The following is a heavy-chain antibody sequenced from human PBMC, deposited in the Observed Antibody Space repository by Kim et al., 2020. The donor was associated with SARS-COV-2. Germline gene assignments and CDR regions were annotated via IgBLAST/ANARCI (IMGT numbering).Heavy chain of an antibody. D-gene: IGHD2-21*02. J-gene: IGHJ4*02. V-gene: IGHV4-31*02. Sequence: LKSRVTISVDTSKNQFSLKLSSVTAADTAVYYCARRVAYCGGDCYGLFDYWGQGTLVTVSS. CDR3: ARRVAYCGGDCYGLFDY.